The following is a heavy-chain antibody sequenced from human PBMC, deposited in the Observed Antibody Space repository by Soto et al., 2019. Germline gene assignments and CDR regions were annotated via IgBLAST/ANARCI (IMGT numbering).Heavy chain of an antibody. CDR1: GFTLRSQW. CDR2: INTDGSVT. V-gene: IGHV3-74*01. D-gene: IGHD2-15*01. Sequence: PGGSLRLSCAASGFTLRSQWMHWVRQVPGKGLVWVSRINTDGSVTSYADSVKGRFTISRDIAKNTLYLQMNSLRAEDTAVYYCARGLAALFDYWGLGALVTVSS. J-gene: IGHJ4*02. CDR3: ARGLAALFDY.